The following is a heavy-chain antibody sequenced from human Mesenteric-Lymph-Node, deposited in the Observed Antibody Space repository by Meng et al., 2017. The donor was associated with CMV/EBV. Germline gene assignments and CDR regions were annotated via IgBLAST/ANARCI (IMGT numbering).Heavy chain of an antibody. CDR2: SLFDGGNE. CDR3: ARGADPYGLDV. J-gene: IGHJ6*02. CDR1: GFTFSSYW. Sequence: GESLKISCAASGFTFSSYWMSWVRQAPGKGLEWVAVSLFDGGNEYYLDSVKGRFTISRDISKNTLYLQMNRLRREDTAVYYCARGADPYGLDVWGQGTTVTVSS. V-gene: IGHV3-30*01.